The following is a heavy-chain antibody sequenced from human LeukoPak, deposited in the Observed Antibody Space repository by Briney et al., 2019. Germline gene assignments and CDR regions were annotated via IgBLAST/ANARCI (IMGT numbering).Heavy chain of an antibody. J-gene: IGHJ4*02. D-gene: IGHD3-22*01. CDR2: ISSSSSYI. V-gene: IGHV3-21*04. Sequence: GGPLRLSCAASGFTFSSYSMNWVRQAPGKGLEWVSSISSSSSYIYYADSVKGRFTISRDNAKNSLYLQMNNLRAEDTALYYCARGGYYYDSSGYYYGGVRYFDYWGQGTLVTVSS. CDR1: GFTFSSYS. CDR3: ARGGYYYDSSGYYYGGVRYFDY.